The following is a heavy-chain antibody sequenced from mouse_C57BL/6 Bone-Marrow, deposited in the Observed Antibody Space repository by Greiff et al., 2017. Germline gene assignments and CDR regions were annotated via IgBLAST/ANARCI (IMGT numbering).Heavy chain of an antibody. Sequence: VQLQQSGGGLVKPGGSLKLSCAASGFTFSSYAMSWVRQTPEKRLEWVATISDGGSYTYYPDNVKGRFTISRDNAKNNLYLQMSHLKSEDTAMYYCARGPLDYWGQGTSVTVSS. CDR2: ISDGGSYT. CDR3: ARGPLDY. CDR1: GFTFSSYA. J-gene: IGHJ4*01. V-gene: IGHV5-4*01.